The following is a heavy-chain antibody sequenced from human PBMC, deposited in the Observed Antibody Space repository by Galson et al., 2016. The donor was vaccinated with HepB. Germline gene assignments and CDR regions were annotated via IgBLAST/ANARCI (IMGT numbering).Heavy chain of an antibody. CDR1: GLPSNNYA. CDR3: GILYGGFDP. V-gene: IGHV3-43*02. J-gene: IGHJ5*02. CDR2: ISGDGRNT. D-gene: IGHD2/OR15-2a*01. Sequence: SLRLSCAASGLPSNNYAMHWVRQAPGKGLECVSLISGDGRNTYYADSVKGRFSISRDNSKKSLYPEMNSLRTEDTAFYYCGILYGGFDPWGQGTLVTVSS.